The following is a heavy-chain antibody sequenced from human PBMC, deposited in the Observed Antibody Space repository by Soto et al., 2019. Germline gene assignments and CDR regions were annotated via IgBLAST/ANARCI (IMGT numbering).Heavy chain of an antibody. V-gene: IGHV4-59*08. J-gene: IGHJ4*02. CDR3: ARQWGYNFDY. Sequence: SETLSLTCTVSGCSISSYYWSWIRQPPGKGLEWIGYISYSGSTNYNPSLKSRVTISVDTSKNQFSLKLSSVTAADTAVYYCARQWGYNFDYWGQGTLVTVS. CDR1: GCSISSYY. D-gene: IGHD5-12*01. CDR2: ISYSGST.